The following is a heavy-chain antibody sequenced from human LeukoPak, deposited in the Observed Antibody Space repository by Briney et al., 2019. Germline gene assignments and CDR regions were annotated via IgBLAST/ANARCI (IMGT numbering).Heavy chain of an antibody. Sequence: PGESLKISCKGSGYSFTTYCIGWVRQMPGKGLEWMGIIYPDNSDTRYSPSFQGQVTISADKYISTAYLQWSSLKASDTAMYYCARRCSGGGCYSVSAFDIWGQGTMVTVSS. D-gene: IGHD2-15*01. CDR2: IYPDNSDT. CDR1: GYSFTTYC. J-gene: IGHJ3*02. V-gene: IGHV5-51*01. CDR3: ARRCSGGGCYSVSAFDI.